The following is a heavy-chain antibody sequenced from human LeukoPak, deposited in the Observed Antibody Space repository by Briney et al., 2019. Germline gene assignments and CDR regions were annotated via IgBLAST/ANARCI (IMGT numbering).Heavy chain of an antibody. Sequence: VGSLRLSPAASGVSPTNYTMSCGRDAPGEGQECVSGISDSGGTTYYADSVKGRFTISRDNSKNTLYLQMNSLTAEDTAVYYCAKDRRRFWSGYLDYWGQGALVTVSS. CDR2: ISDSGGTT. CDR1: GVSPTNYT. J-gene: IGHJ4*02. CDR3: AKDRRRFWSGYLDY. V-gene: IGHV3-23*01. D-gene: IGHD3-3*01.